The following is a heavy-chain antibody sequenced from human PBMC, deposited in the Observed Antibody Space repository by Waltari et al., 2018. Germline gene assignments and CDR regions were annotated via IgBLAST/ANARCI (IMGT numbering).Heavy chain of an antibody. D-gene: IGHD3-10*01. CDR1: GYSLTGYY. CDR3: ARAYGFAAGF. CDR2: IDPKSGGT. Sequence: QVQLVQSGSEVRKPGASVKVSCKTSGYSLTGYYIYLVRQAPGQGLEWMGWIDPKSGGTNYALRFQGRVSMTRDTSTNTAYMEVSGLRSDDTAIYYCARAYGFAAGFWGQGTLVTVSS. V-gene: IGHV1-2*02. J-gene: IGHJ4*02.